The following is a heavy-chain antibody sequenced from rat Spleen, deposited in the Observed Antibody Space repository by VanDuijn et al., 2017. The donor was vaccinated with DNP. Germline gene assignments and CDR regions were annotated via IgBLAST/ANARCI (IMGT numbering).Heavy chain of an antibody. V-gene: IGHV3-1*01. Sequence: EVQLQESGPGLVKPSQSLSLTCSVTDYSITSTYWAWIRKFPGNKMEWMGYISYSGSTGYNPSLKSRISITRDTSKNQFFLQLNSVTTEDTATYYCAREYYGYTYVDYWGQGVMVTVSS. D-gene: IGHD1-9*01. CDR3: AREYYGYTYVDY. CDR1: DYSITSTY. J-gene: IGHJ2*01. CDR2: ISYSGST.